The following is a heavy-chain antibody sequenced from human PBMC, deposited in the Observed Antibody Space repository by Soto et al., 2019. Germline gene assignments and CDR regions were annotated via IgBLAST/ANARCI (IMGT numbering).Heavy chain of an antibody. CDR2: ISSSGSTI. D-gene: IGHD3-9*01. CDR3: ARGGLRYFDWLDYFDY. CDR1: GFTFSDDY. J-gene: IGHJ4*02. Sequence: PGGSLRLSCAASGFTFSDDYMSWIRQAPGKGLEWVSYISSSGSTIYYADSVKGRFTISRDNAKNSLYLQMNSLRAEDTAVYYCARGGLRYFDWLDYFDYWGQGTLVTVSS. V-gene: IGHV3-11*01.